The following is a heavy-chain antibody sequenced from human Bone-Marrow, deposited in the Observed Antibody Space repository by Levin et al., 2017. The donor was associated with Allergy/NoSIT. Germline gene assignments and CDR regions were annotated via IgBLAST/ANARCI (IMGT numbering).Heavy chain of an antibody. CDR1: GFTFSTSS. CDR3: ARDSPIAIAVPDY. CDR2: ISVGSSTYI. D-gene: IGHD6-13*01. J-gene: IGHJ4*02. V-gene: IGHV3-21*01. Sequence: GGSLRLSCAASGFTFSTSSMNWVRQAPGKGLEWVSSISVGSSTYIYYADSVKGRFTISRDNAKNSLYLQMNSLRVEDTALYYCARDSPIAIAVPDYWGQGTLVTVSS.